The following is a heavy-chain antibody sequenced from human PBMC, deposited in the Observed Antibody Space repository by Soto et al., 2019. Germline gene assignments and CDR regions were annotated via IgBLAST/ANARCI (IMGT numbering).Heavy chain of an antibody. V-gene: IGHV1-8*01. D-gene: IGHD3-16*01. Sequence: QVHLVQSGAEVKEPGASVKVSCKTSGYIFTTYDINWVRQATGQGLEGMGWMSPNSGNTGYAQKFQGRVTMTRDTTLNTACMAEGRPRPDGAAVYVCGRGPPKGGFDLWGQGSLVDVSS. CDR2: MSPNSGNT. CDR3: GRGPPKGGFDL. J-gene: IGHJ5*02. CDR1: GYIFTTYD.